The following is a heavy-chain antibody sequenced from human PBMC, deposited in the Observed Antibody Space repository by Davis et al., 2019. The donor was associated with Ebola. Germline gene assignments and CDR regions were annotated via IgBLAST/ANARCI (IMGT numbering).Heavy chain of an antibody. D-gene: IGHD2-2*01. CDR2: IRSKAYGGTT. V-gene: IGHV3-49*04. CDR3: TRDEEVVVPADYYYYGMDV. Sequence: GESLKISCAASGFTFSNAWMSWVRQAPGKGLEWVGFIRSKAYGGTTEYAASVKGRFTISRDDSKSIAYLQMNSLKTEDTAVYYCTRDEEVVVPADYYYYGMDVWGQGTTVTVSS. CDR1: GFTFSNAW. J-gene: IGHJ6*02.